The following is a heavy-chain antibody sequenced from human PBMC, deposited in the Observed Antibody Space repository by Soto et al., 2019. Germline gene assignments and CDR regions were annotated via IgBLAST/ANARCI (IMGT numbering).Heavy chain of an antibody. CDR1: GITFGSRA. CDR3: AKAGGAAGTVDYFDY. Sequence: GGSLRLSCVASGITFGSRAMSWVRQSPGKGLEWVSVISGSVGSTYYADSVKGRFTITRDNSKNTLYLQMNSLRAEDTAVYYCAKAGGAAGTVDYFDYWGQGTLVTVSS. V-gene: IGHV3-23*01. D-gene: IGHD6-13*01. CDR2: ISGSVGST. J-gene: IGHJ4*02.